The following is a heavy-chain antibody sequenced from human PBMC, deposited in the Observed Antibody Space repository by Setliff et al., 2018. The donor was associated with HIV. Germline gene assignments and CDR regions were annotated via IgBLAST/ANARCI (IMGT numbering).Heavy chain of an antibody. D-gene: IGHD3-22*01. CDR1: GFTFTNYA. V-gene: IGHV3-23*01. J-gene: IGHJ5*02. CDR3: ARALPYDSSGYYFVGWFDP. Sequence: PGGSLRLSCAASGFTFTNYAMNWVRQAPGKGLEWVSSISGSGDDTYFADSVKGRFSVSRDKFKNMLFLQMNSLRAEDTAVYYCARALPYDSSGYYFVGWFDPWGQGTLVTVSS. CDR2: ISGSGDDT.